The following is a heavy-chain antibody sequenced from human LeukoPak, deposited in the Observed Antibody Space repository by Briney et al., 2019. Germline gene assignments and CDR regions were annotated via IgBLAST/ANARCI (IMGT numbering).Heavy chain of an antibody. CDR3: ARGGSRSYTSSTLDY. D-gene: IGHD6-6*01. V-gene: IGHV4-59*12. J-gene: IGHJ4*02. CDR2: ISYSGST. Sequence: SETLSLTCSVSGGSITVYYWNWIRQSPGKGLEWIGSISYSGSTNYNPSLKSRVNISIDTSKNRFSLKVSSVIAADTAMYYCARGGSRSYTSSTLDYWGQGTLVTVSS. CDR1: GGSITVYY.